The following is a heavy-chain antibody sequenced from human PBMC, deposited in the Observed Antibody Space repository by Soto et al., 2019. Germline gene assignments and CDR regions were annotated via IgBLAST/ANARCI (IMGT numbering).Heavy chain of an antibody. Sequence: SETLSLTCTVSGGSISSSSYYWGWIRQPPGKGLEWIGSIYYSGSTYYNPSLKSRVTISVDTSKNQFSLKLSSVTAADTAVYYCATDYAYYYYYGMDVWGQGTTVTVSS. D-gene: IGHD4-17*01. J-gene: IGHJ6*02. CDR1: GGSISSSSYY. CDR3: ATDYAYYYYYGMDV. V-gene: IGHV4-39*01. CDR2: IYYSGST.